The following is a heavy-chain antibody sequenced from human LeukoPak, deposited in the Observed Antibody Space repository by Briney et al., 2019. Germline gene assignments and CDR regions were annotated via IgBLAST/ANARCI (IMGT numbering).Heavy chain of an antibody. J-gene: IGHJ6*03. CDR2: ISSSGSTI. CDR1: GFTFSSYE. V-gene: IGHV3-48*03. Sequence: GGSLRLSCAASGFTFSSYEMNWVRQAPGKGLEWVSYISSSGSTIYYADSVKGRFTISRDNAKNSLYLQMNSLRDEDTAVYYCARDPYSGGYGAYYYYYMDVWGKGTTVTVSS. D-gene: IGHD6-19*01. CDR3: ARDPYSGGYGAYYYYYMDV.